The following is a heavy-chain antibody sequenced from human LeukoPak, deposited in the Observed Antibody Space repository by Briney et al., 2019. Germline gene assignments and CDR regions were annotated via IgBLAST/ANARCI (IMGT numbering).Heavy chain of an antibody. D-gene: IGHD6-19*01. CDR1: GFTFSSYE. CDR2: ISSSGSTI. V-gene: IGHV3-48*03. CDR3: ARDLLRQWPANGAFDI. Sequence: GGSLRLSCAASGFTFSSYEMNWVRQAPGKGLEWVSYISSSGSTIYYADSVKGRFTISRDNAKNSLYLQMNSLRAEDTAVYYCARDLLRQWPANGAFDIWGQGTMVTVSS. J-gene: IGHJ3*02.